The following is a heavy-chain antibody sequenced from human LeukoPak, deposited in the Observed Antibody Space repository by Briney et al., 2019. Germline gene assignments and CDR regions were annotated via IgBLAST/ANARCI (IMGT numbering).Heavy chain of an antibody. CDR2: ISSSSSYI. CDR1: GFTFRPYS. V-gene: IGHV3-21*01. Sequence: PGGSLRLSFAASGFTFRPYSMPWVRQAPGKGLEWVSSISSSSSYIYYADSVKGRFTISRDNAKDSLYLQMNSLRADDTAVYYCARWGAAAAATVDFWGQGTLVTVSS. CDR3: ARWGAAAAATVDF. D-gene: IGHD6-13*01. J-gene: IGHJ4*02.